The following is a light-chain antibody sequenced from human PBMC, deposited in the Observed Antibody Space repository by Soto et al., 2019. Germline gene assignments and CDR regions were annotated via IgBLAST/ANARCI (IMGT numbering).Light chain of an antibody. Sequence: PGERATLSCRASQSVSSNYLAWYQQKPGQAPRLLIYGTSSRATGIPDRFSGSGSGTDFTLTISRLEPEDFAVYYCQQYGTSPLTFGGGTKVEIK. CDR3: QQYGTSPLT. V-gene: IGKV3-20*01. J-gene: IGKJ4*01. CDR2: GTS. CDR1: QSVSSNY.